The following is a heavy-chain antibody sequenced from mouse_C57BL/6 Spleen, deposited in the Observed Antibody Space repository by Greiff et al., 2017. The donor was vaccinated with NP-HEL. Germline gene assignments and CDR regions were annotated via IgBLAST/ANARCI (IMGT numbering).Heavy chain of an antibody. J-gene: IGHJ2*01. CDR1: GYAFSSSW. CDR3: ARSAVSWLYFDY. D-gene: IGHD2-2*01. V-gene: IGHV1-82*01. Sequence: VQLQQSGPELVKPGASVKISCKASGYAFSSSWMNWVKQRPGKGLEWIGRIYPGDGDTNYNGKFKGKATLTADKSSSTAYMQLSSLTSEDSAVYFCARSAVSWLYFDYWGQGTTLTVSS. CDR2: IYPGDGDT.